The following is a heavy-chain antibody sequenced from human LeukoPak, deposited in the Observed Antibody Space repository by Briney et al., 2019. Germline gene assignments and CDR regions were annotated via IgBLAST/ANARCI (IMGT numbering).Heavy chain of an antibody. CDR1: GGSISSYY. CDR2: IYYSGST. V-gene: IGHV4-59*12. Sequence: PSETLSLTCTVSGGSISSYYWSWIRQPPGKGLEWIGYIYYSGSTYYNPSLKSQVTISVDTSKNQFSLKLNSVTAADTAVYYCARGGEYDILTGYRPIAYYYYGMDVWGQGTTVTVSS. D-gene: IGHD3-9*01. J-gene: IGHJ6*02. CDR3: ARGGEYDILTGYRPIAYYYYGMDV.